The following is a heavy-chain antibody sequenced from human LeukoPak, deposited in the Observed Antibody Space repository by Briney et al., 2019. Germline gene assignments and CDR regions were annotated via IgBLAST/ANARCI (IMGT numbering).Heavy chain of an antibody. CDR2: ISSSSSYI. V-gene: IGHV3-21*01. CDR3: ARESGSRSYYYYMDV. CDR1: GFSFSSYS. Sequence: PGGSLRLSCAASGFSFSSYSMNWVRQAPGKGLEWVSSISSSSSYIYYVDSVKGRFTISRDNAKNSLYLQMTSLRAEDTAVYYCARESGSRSYYYYMDVWGKGTTVTVSS. D-gene: IGHD2-2*01. J-gene: IGHJ6*03.